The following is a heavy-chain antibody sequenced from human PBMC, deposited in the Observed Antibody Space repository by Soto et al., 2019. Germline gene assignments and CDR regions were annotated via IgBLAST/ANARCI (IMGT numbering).Heavy chain of an antibody. V-gene: IGHV3-23*01. D-gene: IGHD1-26*01. CDR2: ISGSGGIT. Sequence: GGSLRLSCAASGFTFGDHAMSWVRQAPGKGLEWVSVISGSGGITYYEDSVKGRFTISRDNAKNTLYLQMNSLRAEDTAVYHCAKNQGVELVPLATVDWFDPWGQGSVVTVSS. J-gene: IGHJ5*02. CDR1: GFTFGDHA. CDR3: AKNQGVELVPLATVDWFDP.